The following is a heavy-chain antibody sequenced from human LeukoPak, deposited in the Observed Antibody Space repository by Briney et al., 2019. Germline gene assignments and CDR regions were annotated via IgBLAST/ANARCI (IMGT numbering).Heavy chain of an antibody. CDR3: AKDAYSSNWFPNNWIDP. CDR1: GFTLWNFA. D-gene: IGHD6-13*01. CDR2: FSGRGRGP. J-gene: IGHJ5*02. V-gene: IGHV3-23*01. Sequence: GGSLRLSCAAYGFTLWNFAMIRVPQAPGKGLEGVSNFSGRGRGPYYVDSGTGRFTISRDNSMGTLYLQINTVRGQNTAVYNSAKDAYSSNWFPNNWIDPSGQGTLVSASS.